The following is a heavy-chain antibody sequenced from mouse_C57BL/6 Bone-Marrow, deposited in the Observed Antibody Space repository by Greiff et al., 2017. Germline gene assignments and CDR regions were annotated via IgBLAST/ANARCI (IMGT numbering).Heavy chain of an antibody. Sequence: QVQLKESGAELAKPGASVKLSCKASGYTFTSYWMHWVKQRPGQGLEWIGYINPSSGYTKYNQKFKDKATLIADKSSSTAYMQLSSLTYEDSAVYYCARGYYGNYAYWYFDVWGTGTTVTVSS. J-gene: IGHJ1*03. V-gene: IGHV1-7*01. CDR3: ARGYYGNYAYWYFDV. CDR1: GYTFTSYW. D-gene: IGHD2-1*01. CDR2: INPSSGYT.